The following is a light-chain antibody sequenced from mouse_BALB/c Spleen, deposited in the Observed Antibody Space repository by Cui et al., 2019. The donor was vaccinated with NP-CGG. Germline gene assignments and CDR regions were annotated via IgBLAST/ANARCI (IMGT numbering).Light chain of an antibody. J-gene: IGLJ1*01. V-gene: IGLV1*01. CDR2: GTN. Sequence: HAVVTPESALTTSPGERVTLTCRSSIGAVTTSNYANWVQEKPDHLFTGLIGGTNNRAPGVPARFSGSLIGDKAALTITGAQTEDETIYFCALWYSNHWVFGGGTKLTVL. CDR3: ALWYSNHWV. CDR1: IGAVTTSNY.